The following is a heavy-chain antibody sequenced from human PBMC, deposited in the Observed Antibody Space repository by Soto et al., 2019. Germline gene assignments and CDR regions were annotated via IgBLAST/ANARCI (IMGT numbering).Heavy chain of an antibody. V-gene: IGHV3-23*01. CDR3: VKCGSSCQEFVAV. Sequence: PGGSLRLSCAASGFAFRDYVMSWVRQSPGKGLEWVSVITSSGESTFYGDSVEGRFTISRDNSKNTLYLQMSSLRVEDTALYYCVKCGSSCQEFVAVGGQGTTVTVSS. CDR2: ITSSGEST. D-gene: IGHD6-13*01. CDR1: GFAFRDYV. J-gene: IGHJ6*02.